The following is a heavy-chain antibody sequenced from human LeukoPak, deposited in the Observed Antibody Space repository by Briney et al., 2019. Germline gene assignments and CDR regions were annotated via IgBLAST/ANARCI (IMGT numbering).Heavy chain of an antibody. CDR3: ARDVKSYYYDSSGYRWDY. Sequence: PAASVKVSCKASGYTFSSYGISWVRQAPGQGLEWMGWISAYNGNTNYAQKLQGRATMTTDTSTSTACMELRSLRSDDTAVYYCARDVKSYYYDSSGYRWDYWGQGTLVTVSS. D-gene: IGHD3-22*01. CDR1: GYTFSSYG. J-gene: IGHJ4*02. V-gene: IGHV1-18*01. CDR2: ISAYNGNT.